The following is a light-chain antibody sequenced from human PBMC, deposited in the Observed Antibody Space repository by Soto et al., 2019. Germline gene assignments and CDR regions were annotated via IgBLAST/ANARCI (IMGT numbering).Light chain of an antibody. J-gene: IGKJ4*01. CDR2: GAS. CDR1: QSVSASN. Sequence: EIVLTQSPGTVSLSPGERATLSCRASQSVSASNLARYQQKPRQAPSLLMYGASSRAAAIPDRFSGSGSGTDFTLTITRLEAEDVAVYYCQLYGSSPLFGGGTKVEIE. V-gene: IGKV3-20*01. CDR3: QLYGSSPL.